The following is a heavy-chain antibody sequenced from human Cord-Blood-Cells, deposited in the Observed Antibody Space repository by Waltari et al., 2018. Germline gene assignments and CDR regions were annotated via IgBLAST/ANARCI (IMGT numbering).Heavy chain of an antibody. CDR1: GLPFSRSG. Sequence: QVPLVESGRGVVQPAGPLRLLWSASGLPFSRSGMHWGRPDPGKGPEWVAVIWYDGSNKYYADSVKGRFTISRDNSKNTLYLQMNSLRAEDTAVYYCARWYNWNYGPQRGMDVWVQGTTVTVSS. CDR2: IWYDGSNK. J-gene: IGHJ6*02. V-gene: IGHV3-33*01. CDR3: ARWYNWNYGPQRGMDV. D-gene: IGHD1-7*01.